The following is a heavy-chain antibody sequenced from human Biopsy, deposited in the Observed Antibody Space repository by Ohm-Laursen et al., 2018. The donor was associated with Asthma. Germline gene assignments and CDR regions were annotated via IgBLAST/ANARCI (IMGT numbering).Heavy chain of an antibody. CDR1: GFTFGDYC. V-gene: IGHV3-7*01. CDR3: ARTFHLWSPYHAEHYQL. Sequence: SLRLSCTASGFTFGDYCMRWVRQVPGKGLEWVANIKHAGSEKNHVDSLKGRFTISRDNAKNSLYLQMNSLRAEDTAVYYCARTFHLWSPYHAEHYQLWGQGTLVTVSS. J-gene: IGHJ1*01. CDR2: IKHAGSEK. D-gene: IGHD3-3*02.